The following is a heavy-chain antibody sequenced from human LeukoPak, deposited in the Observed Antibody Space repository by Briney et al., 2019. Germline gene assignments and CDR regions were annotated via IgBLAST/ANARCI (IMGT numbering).Heavy chain of an antibody. CDR2: ISSRGNT. J-gene: IGHJ4*02. CDR3: ARGPSFGSSSRFDS. V-gene: IGHV4-31*03. D-gene: IGHD6-6*01. Sequence: SQTLSLTCTVSGGFMSSGGDYWTWIRQHPGKGLEWIGYISSRGNTYYNPSLKSRLTISLDTSKSQFSLQLNSATAADTAVYYCARGPSFGSSSRFDSWGQGTLVTVSS. CDR1: GGFMSSGGDY.